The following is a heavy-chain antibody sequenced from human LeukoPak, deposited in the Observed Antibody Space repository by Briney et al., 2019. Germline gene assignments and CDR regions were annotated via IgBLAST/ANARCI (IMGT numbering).Heavy chain of an antibody. CDR3: ARDFFHSDISRPFDY. CDR1: GFIFSRYT. CDR2: IWSDSAEI. V-gene: IGHV3-21*01. Sequence: GGSLRLSCAASGFIFSRYTINWVRQAPGKGLEWVSSIWSDSAEIHYADSVKGRFTISRDNAKDPLYLQMNSLRAEDSAVYYCARDFFHSDISRPFDYWGQGTLVTVPS. D-gene: IGHD3-3*02. J-gene: IGHJ4*02.